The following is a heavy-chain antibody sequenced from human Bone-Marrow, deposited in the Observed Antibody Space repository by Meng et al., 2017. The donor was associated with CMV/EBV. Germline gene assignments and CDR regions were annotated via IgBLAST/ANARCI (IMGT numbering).Heavy chain of an antibody. D-gene: IGHD4-23*01. CDR3: ARDYGGNSQAYPVGAFDI. CDR2: IIPILGIA. J-gene: IGHJ3*02. Sequence: SVKVSCKASGGTFSSYTISWVRQAPGQGLEWMGRIIPILGIANYAQKFQGRVTITADKSTSTAYMELSSLRSEDTAVYYCARDYGGNSQAYPVGAFDIWGQGTMVTVSS. V-gene: IGHV1-69*04. CDR1: GGTFSSYT.